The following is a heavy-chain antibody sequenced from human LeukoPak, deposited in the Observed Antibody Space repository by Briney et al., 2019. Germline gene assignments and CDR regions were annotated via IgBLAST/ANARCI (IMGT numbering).Heavy chain of an antibody. D-gene: IGHD4-17*01. V-gene: IGHV4-59*01. CDR2: IYNSGST. Sequence: SETLSLTCTVSGGSISTYYWSWIRKPPGKGLEWIGHIYNSGSTNYSPSLKSRVTISVDTSKNQFSLKLSSVTAADTAVYYCAATYGDYSAFDYWGQGTLVTVSS. CDR1: GGSISTYY. CDR3: AATYGDYSAFDY. J-gene: IGHJ4*02.